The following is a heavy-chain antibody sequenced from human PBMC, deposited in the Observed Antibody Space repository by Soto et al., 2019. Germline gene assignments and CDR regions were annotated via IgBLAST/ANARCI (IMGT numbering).Heavy chain of an antibody. V-gene: IGHV2-5*01. CDR1: GFSLSTSGVG. CDR3: AHLPNTMIVVVQNLGAFDI. J-gene: IGHJ3*02. D-gene: IGHD3-22*01. Sequence: GPTLVSPTHALTLPCTFSGFSLSTSGVGVGWIRQPPGKSLEWLALIYWNDDKRYSPSLKSRLTITKDTSKNQVVLTMTNMDPVDTATYYCAHLPNTMIVVVQNLGAFDIWGQGTMVTVSS. CDR2: IYWNDDK.